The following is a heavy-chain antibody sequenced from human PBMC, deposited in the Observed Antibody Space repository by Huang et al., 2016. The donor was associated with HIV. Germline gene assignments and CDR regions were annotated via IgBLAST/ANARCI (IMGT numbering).Heavy chain of an antibody. J-gene: IGHJ6*03. D-gene: IGHD6-13*01. V-gene: IGHV3-23*01. Sequence: EVQLLESGGGLVQAGGSQRLSCGASGFSFSDYAMTWCRQAPGKGLECGSAISGSGTTYSRDSVKGRFTISRDNSKNTLFLQTNNLRVEDTAVYYCAKIISNWPLYYMDVWGKGTTVTVSS. CDR3: AKIISNWPLYYMDV. CDR1: GFSFSDYA. CDR2: ISGSGTT.